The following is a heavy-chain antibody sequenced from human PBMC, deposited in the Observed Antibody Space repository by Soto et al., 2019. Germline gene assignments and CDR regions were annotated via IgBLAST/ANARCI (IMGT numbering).Heavy chain of an antibody. CDR2: INHSGSP. Sequence: QVQLQQWGAGLLKPSETLSLTCAVYGGSLSHYYWSWFRQSPGKGLGGFGEINHSGSPNYNPSLKSRVTISVETSKNQFSLKLRYVTAADTAVYYCVREGYYDVWGYYYGMDVWGQGTTVTVSS. CDR3: VREGYYDVWGYYYGMDV. J-gene: IGHJ6*02. CDR1: GGSLSHYY. V-gene: IGHV4-34*01. D-gene: IGHD3-3*01.